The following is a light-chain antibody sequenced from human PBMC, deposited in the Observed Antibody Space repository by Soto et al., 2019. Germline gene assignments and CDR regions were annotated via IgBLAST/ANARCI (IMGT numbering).Light chain of an antibody. CDR3: TSYAGSNNVV. V-gene: IGLV2-8*01. CDR1: SSDVGGYNY. J-gene: IGLJ2*01. Sequence: QSALTQPPSASGSPGQSVTISCTGTSSDVGGYNYVSWYQQYPGKAPQLMIYEVTKRPSGVPDRFSGSKSGNTASLTVSGLQAEDEADYYCTSYAGSNNVVFGGGTKLTVL. CDR2: EVT.